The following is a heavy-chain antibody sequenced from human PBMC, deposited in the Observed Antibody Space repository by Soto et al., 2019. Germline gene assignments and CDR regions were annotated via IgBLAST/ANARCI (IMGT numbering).Heavy chain of an antibody. V-gene: IGHV4-30-2*01. J-gene: IGHJ3*02. Sequence: SSETLSLTCAVSGGSISSGGYSWSWIRQPPGKGLEWIGYIYHSGSTYYNPSLKSRVTISVDRSKNQFSLKLSSVTAADTAVYYCASLLAYCGGDCPDAFDIWGQGXMVTVSS. D-gene: IGHD2-21*02. CDR2: IYHSGST. CDR1: GGSISSGGYS. CDR3: ASLLAYCGGDCPDAFDI.